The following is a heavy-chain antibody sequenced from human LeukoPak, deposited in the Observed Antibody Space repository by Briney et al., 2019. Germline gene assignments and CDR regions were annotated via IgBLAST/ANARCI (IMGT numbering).Heavy chain of an antibody. CDR2: IKSKTDGGTT. V-gene: IGHV3-15*01. D-gene: IGHD5-24*01. CDR3: TTERWLQFGYDDY. J-gene: IGHJ4*02. Sequence: PGGSLRLSCAASGFTFSNAWMSWVRQAPGKGLEWVGRIKSKTDGGTTDYAAPVKGRFTISRDDSKNTLYLQMNSLKTEDTAVYYCTTERWLQFGYDDYWGQGTLVTVSS. CDR1: GFTFSNAW.